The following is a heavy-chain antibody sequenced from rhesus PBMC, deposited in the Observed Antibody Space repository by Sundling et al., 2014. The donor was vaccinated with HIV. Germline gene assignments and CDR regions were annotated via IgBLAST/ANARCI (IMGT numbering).Heavy chain of an antibody. CDR2: IHGRGTST. CDR1: GGSISGYY. D-gene: IGHD3-3*01. V-gene: IGHV4-73*01. CDR3: ARTGPWTGFYSFDY. Sequence: QVKLQQWGEGLVKPSETLSLTCAVYGGSISGYYFWSWIRQAPGKGLEWIGYIHGRGTSTNYNPSLKSRVTLSVDTSKNHLSLKLSSVTAADTAVYYCARTGPWTGFYSFDYWGQGVLVTVSS. J-gene: IGHJ4*01.